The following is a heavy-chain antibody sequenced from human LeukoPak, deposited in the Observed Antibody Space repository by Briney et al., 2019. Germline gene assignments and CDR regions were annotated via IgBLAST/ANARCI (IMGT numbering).Heavy chain of an antibody. V-gene: IGHV3-21*01. CDR2: SSISSSYI. D-gene: IGHD3-22*01. J-gene: IGHJ4*02. Sequence: PAGSLRLSCAASGFTFSTYSMNWVRQVPGKGLDWVSSSSISSSYIYYADSVKGRFTISRDNAKNSLYLQMSSLRAEDTAVYYCASSTGTYYDSSAYDYWGQGTLVTVSS. CDR3: ASSTGTYYDSSAYDY. CDR1: GFTFSTYS.